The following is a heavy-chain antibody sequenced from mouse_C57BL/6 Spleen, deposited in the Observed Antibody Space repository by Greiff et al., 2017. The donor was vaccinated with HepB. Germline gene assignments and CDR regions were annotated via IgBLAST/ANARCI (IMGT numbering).Heavy chain of an antibody. CDR2: IYPRDGST. Sequence: VQLQQSGPELVKPGASVKLSCKASGYTFTSYDINWVKQRPGQGLEWIGWIYPRDGSTKYNEKFKGKATLTVDTSSSTAYMELHSLTSEDSAVYFCARQGGSSYNYLDYWGQGTTLTVSS. J-gene: IGHJ2*01. CDR3: ARQGGSSYNYLDY. D-gene: IGHD1-1*01. V-gene: IGHV1-85*01. CDR1: GYTFTSYD.